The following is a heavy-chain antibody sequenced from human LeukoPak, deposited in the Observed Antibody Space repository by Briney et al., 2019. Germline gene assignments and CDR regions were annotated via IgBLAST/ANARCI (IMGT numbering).Heavy chain of an antibody. CDR3: ARLGPGGHGEFDY. Sequence: SETLSLTCTVSGYSISSGYYWSWIRQPPGKGLEWIGSIYHSGSTYYNPSLKSRVTISVDTSKNQFSLKLTSVTAADTAVYYCARLGPGGHGEFDYWGQGTLVTVSS. D-gene: IGHD3-10*01. CDR1: GYSISSGYY. V-gene: IGHV4-38-2*02. CDR2: IYHSGST. J-gene: IGHJ4*02.